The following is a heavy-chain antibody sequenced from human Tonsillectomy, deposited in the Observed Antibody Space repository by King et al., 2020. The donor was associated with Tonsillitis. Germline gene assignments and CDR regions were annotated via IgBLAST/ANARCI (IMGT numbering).Heavy chain of an antibody. Sequence: QLVQSGAEVKKPGASVKVSCKASGYTFTSYGVSWVRQAPGQGLQWMGWISAYNGDTNYAQKLQGRVTMTTDTSTSTAYMELRSLRPDDTAVYYCVRDSVPAAAWFDPWGQGTLVIVSS. D-gene: IGHD2-2*01. J-gene: IGHJ5*02. CDR2: ISAYNGDT. CDR1: GYTFTSYG. V-gene: IGHV1-18*01. CDR3: VRDSVPAAAWFDP.